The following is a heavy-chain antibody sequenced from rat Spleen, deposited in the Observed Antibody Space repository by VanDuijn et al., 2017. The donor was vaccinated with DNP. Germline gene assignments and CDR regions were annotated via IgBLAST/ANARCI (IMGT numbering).Heavy chain of an antibody. Sequence: EVKLVESGGGLVQPGRSLKLSCAASGFNFNDCWMGWVRQAPGKGLEWIGEINKDSSTTNSSLSLRERFTISRDNAQNSLYLQMSKVGSDDTAIYYCARKSYKGWFFDCWGPGTMVTVSS. CDR1: GFNFNDCW. CDR3: ARKSYKGWFFDC. D-gene: IGHD4-1*01. J-gene: IGHJ1*01. CDR2: INKDSSTT. V-gene: IGHV4-2*01.